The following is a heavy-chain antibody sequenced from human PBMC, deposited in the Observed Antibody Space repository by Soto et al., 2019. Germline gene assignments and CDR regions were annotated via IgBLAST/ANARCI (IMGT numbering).Heavy chain of an antibody. V-gene: IGHV1-3*01. Sequence: ASVKVSCKASGYTFTSYAMHWVRQAPGQRLEWMGWINAGNGNTKYSQKFQGRVTITRDTSASTAYMELSSLRSEDTAVYYCAREGVVPLTFDYWGQGTLVTVSS. D-gene: IGHD2-2*01. CDR2: INAGNGNT. J-gene: IGHJ4*02. CDR3: AREGVVPLTFDY. CDR1: GYTFTSYA.